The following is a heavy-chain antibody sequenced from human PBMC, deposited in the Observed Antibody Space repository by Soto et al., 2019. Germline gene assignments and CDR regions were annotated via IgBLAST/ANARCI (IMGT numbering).Heavy chain of an antibody. V-gene: IGHV4-39*07. CDR1: GGSISSGGYY. CDR3: ARGFGQHDY. Sequence: SETLSLTCTVSGGSISSGGYYWSWIRQPPGKGLEWIGEIKHSGSTNYNPSLKSRVTISVDTSKNQFSLKLSSVTAADTAVYYCARGFGQHDYWGQGTLVTVSS. J-gene: IGHJ4*02. D-gene: IGHD3-10*01. CDR2: IKHSGST.